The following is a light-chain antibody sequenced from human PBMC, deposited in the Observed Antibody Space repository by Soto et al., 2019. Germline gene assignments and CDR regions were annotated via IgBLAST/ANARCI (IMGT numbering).Light chain of an antibody. J-gene: IGKJ1*01. CDR3: QQYDNYWT. CDR2: DAS. CDR1: QSISSW. Sequence: DIQMTQSPSTLSATAGDRVTITCRASQSISSWLAWYQHKPGKAPKLLIYDASNLDSGAPSRFSGSGSGTEVSLTIINLQPDDGATYYCQQYDNYWTFGQGTRVEIK. V-gene: IGKV1-5*01.